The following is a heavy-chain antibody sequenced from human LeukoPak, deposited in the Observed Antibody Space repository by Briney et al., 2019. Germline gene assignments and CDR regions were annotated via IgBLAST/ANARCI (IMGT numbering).Heavy chain of an antibody. D-gene: IGHD3-3*01. J-gene: IGHJ4*02. Sequence: SETLSLTCTVSGGSISSYYWSWVRQPPGKGLEWIGYIYYSGSTNYNPSLKSRVTISVDTSKNQFSLNLTSVTAADTAVYYCARGSFGDFWSGYSTDCWGQGTLVTVSS. CDR2: IYYSGST. CDR3: ARGSFGDFWSGYSTDC. V-gene: IGHV4-59*01. CDR1: GGSISSYY.